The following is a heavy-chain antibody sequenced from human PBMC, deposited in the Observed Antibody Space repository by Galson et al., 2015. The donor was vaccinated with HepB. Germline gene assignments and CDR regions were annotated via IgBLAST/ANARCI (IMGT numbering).Heavy chain of an antibody. J-gene: IGHJ4*02. D-gene: IGHD2-2*01. V-gene: IGHV4-31*03. CDR3: ARGDYCTSISCDRFALDY. CDR1: GASISSGVSY. Sequence: TLSLTCTVSGASISSGVSYWSWIRQYPGKGLEWIGYIYYSGSTYYNPSLKSRVTISVDTSKNHLSLNLSSVTAADTAVYYCARGDYCTSISCDRFALDYWGQGILVTVSS. CDR2: IYYSGST.